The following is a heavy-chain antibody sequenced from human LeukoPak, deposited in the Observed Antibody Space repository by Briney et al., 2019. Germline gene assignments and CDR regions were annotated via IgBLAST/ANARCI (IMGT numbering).Heavy chain of an antibody. Sequence: GASVKVSRKASGYTFTGYYMHWVRQAPGQGLEWMGWINPNSGGTNYAQKFQGRVTMTRDTSISTAYMELSRLRSDDTAVYYCARDYRYCSSTSCRPYYMDVWGKGTTVTVSS. CDR2: INPNSGGT. CDR1: GYTFTGYY. V-gene: IGHV1-2*02. J-gene: IGHJ6*03. D-gene: IGHD2-2*01. CDR3: ARDYRYCSSTSCRPYYMDV.